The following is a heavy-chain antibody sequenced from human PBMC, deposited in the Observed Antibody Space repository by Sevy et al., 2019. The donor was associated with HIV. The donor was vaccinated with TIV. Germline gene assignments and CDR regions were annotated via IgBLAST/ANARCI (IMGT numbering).Heavy chain of an antibody. CDR1: GFTFSSYA. D-gene: IGHD2-8*02. J-gene: IGHJ3*02. CDR3: AKEGAYRTAGVDI. Sequence: GGSLRLSCSASGFTFSSYAMAWVRQTPGKGLQWVSEVSRGGGSACYAGSVMGRFTIFRDKPKNILYLELNSLSVDDTAVYYCAKEGAYRTAGVDIWGQGTVVTVSS. CDR2: VSRGGGSA. V-gene: IGHV3-23*01.